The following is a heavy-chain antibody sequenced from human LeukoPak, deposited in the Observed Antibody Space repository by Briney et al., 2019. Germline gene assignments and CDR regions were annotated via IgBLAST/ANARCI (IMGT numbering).Heavy chain of an antibody. CDR2: INPNSGGT. CDR1: GYTFTGYY. Sequence: ASVKVSCKASGYTFTGYYMHWVRQAPGQGLEWMGWINPNSGGTNYAQKFQGRVTMTRDTSISTAYMELSSLRSEDTAVYYCAREVYNWNDGETYYHYMDVWGKGTTVTVSS. V-gene: IGHV1-2*02. D-gene: IGHD1-20*01. CDR3: AREVYNWNDGETYYHYMDV. J-gene: IGHJ6*03.